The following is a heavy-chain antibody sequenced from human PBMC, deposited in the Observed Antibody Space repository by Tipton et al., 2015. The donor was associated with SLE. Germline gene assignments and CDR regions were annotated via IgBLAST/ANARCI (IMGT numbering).Heavy chain of an antibody. D-gene: IGHD2-2*01. V-gene: IGHV3-74*03. CDR3: VRGRGQCSTTSCYWGPDY. J-gene: IGHJ4*02. CDR2: INSSGSST. CDR1: GFTFSRHW. Sequence: SLRLSCAASGFTFSRHWFHWVRQAPGKGLVWVSRINSSGSSTTYADSVKGRFTISRDDAKNIVYLQMNSLRADDTAVYYCVRGRGQCSTTSCYWGPDYWGQGTLVTVSS.